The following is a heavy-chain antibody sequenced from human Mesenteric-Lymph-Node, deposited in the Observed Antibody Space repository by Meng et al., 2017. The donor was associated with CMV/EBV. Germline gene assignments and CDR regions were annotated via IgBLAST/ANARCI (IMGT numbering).Heavy chain of an antibody. CDR2: IYGGDSST. J-gene: IGHJ6*02. Sequence: GGSLRLSCAASGFTFSSYAMSWVRQAPGKGLEWVSVIYGGDSSTNYADSVKGRFTISRDTSKNTLYLHMNSLRAEDTAVYFCAGGGTTYYYYYAMDVWGQGATVTVSS. CDR3: AGGGTTYYYYYAMDV. V-gene: IGHV3-23*03. D-gene: IGHD1-26*01. CDR1: GFTFSSYA.